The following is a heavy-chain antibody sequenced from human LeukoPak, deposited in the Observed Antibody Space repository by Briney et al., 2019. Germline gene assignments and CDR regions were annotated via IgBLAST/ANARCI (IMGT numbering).Heavy chain of an antibody. D-gene: IGHD5-12*01. CDR2: ISGSGGST. CDR1: GFTFSSYA. J-gene: IGHJ4*02. Sequence: GGSLRLSCAASGFTFSSYAMSWVRQAPGKGLEWVSAISGSGGSTYYADSVKGRFTISRDNSKNTLYLQMNSLRAEDTAVYYCARNENSGWGYFDYWGQGTLVTVSS. CDR3: ARNENSGWGYFDY. V-gene: IGHV3-23*01.